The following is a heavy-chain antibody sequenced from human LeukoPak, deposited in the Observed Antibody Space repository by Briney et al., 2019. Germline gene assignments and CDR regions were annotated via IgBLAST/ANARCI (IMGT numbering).Heavy chain of an antibody. Sequence: GASVKVSCKDSGYTFTRYAIHWVRQAPGLRLDGMGWISAGNGITRYSQNFQGRVTFISNTSATTAFMELSSLRSEDAAVYYCARDSGSGNNDYWGQGTLVTVSS. CDR3: ARDSGSGNNDY. V-gene: IGHV1-3*01. CDR1: GYTFTRYA. J-gene: IGHJ4*02. D-gene: IGHD1-26*01. CDR2: ISAGNGIT.